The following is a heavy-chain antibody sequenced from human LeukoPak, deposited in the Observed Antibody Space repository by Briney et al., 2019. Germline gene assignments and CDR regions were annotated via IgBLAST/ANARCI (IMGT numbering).Heavy chain of an antibody. CDR1: GFTFSSYS. CDR2: ISSRSSTI. V-gene: IGHV3-48*01. Sequence: GGSLRLSCAASGFTFSSYSMNWVRQAPGKGLEWVSFISSRSSTIYYADSVKGRFTISRDNAKNSLYPQVNSLRAEDTAVYYCARGLHYYDSSGYYYPDAFDIWGQGTMVSVSS. D-gene: IGHD3-22*01. J-gene: IGHJ3*02. CDR3: ARGLHYYDSSGYYYPDAFDI.